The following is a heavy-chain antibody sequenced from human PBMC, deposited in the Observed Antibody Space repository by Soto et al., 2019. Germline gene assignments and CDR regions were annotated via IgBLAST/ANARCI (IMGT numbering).Heavy chain of an antibody. V-gene: IGHV4-31*03. CDR1: GGSISSGGYY. D-gene: IGHD5-18*01. Sequence: QVQLQESGPGLVKPSQTLSLTCTVSGGSISSGGYYWSWIRQHPGKGLEWIGYIYYSGGTYYNPSLKSRVSISVDTSKNQFSLKLSSVTAADTAVYYCARGPTAMVYYFDYWGQGTLVTVSS. CDR3: ARGPTAMVYYFDY. CDR2: IYYSGGT. J-gene: IGHJ4*02.